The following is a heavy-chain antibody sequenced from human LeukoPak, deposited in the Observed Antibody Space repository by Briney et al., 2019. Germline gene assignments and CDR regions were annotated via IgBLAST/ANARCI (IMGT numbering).Heavy chain of an antibody. J-gene: IGHJ6*02. CDR2: ISSSGSTV. V-gene: IGHV3-11*01. Sequence: GGSLRLSCAASGFTFCDYYMSWLRQAPGKGLEWVSYISSSGSTVYYGDSVKGRFTNSRENAKCTLYLQMNSLRAEDTAVYYCARDRIPPYYYYYYGMDVWGQGTTVTVSS. CDR3: ARDRIPPYYYYYYGMDV. CDR1: GFTFCDYY.